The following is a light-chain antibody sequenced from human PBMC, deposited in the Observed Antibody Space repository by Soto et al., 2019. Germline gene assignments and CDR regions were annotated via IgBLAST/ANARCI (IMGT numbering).Light chain of an antibody. V-gene: IGKV3-15*01. CDR1: RNINRK. CDR2: GAS. Sequence: EIVMTQSPATLSVSPGERATLSCRASRNINRKLAWYQQKPGQAPRLLISGASTRATGIPARFSGSGSGTEFTLTISSLQSEDFAVSYCQQYYDYPPLSFGGGTTVEIK. J-gene: IGKJ4*01. CDR3: QQYYDYPPLS.